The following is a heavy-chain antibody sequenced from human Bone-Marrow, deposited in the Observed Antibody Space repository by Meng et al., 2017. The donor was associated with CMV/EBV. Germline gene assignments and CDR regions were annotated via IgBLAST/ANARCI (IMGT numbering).Heavy chain of an antibody. CDR3: ATAGSSGWDYYYYYGMDV. J-gene: IGHJ6*02. CDR2: INPNSGGT. V-gene: IGHV1-2*02. D-gene: IGHD6-19*01. CDR1: GYTFTGYY. Sequence: ASVKVSCKASGYTFTGYYMHWVRQAPGQGLEWMGWINPNSGGTNYAQKFQGRVTMTRDTSISTAYMELSRLRSDDTAVYYCATAGSSGWDYYYYYGMDVWGQGTTVTVSS.